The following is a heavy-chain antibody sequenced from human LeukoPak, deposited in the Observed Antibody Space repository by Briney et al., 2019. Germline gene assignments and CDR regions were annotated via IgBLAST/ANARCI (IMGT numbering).Heavy chain of an antibody. J-gene: IGHJ3*02. CDR2: ISGSGGST. D-gene: IGHD1-26*01. CDR3: AKGEIVGATVQAFDI. CDR1: GFTFSRYA. Sequence: GGSLRLSCAASGFTFSRYAMSRVRQGPGKGLEWFSAISGSGGSTYYADSVKGRFTISRDNSKNTLYLQMNSLRAEDTAVNYCAKGEIVGATVQAFDIWGQGTMVTVSS. V-gene: IGHV3-23*01.